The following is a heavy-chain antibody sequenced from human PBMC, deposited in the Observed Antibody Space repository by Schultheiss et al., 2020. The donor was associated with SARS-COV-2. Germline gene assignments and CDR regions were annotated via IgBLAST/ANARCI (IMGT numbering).Heavy chain of an antibody. V-gene: IGHV4-34*01. Sequence: SETLSLTCAVYGGSFSGYYWSWIRQPPGKGLEWIGEINHSGSTNSNPSLKSRVTISVDTSKNQFSLKLSSVTAADTAVYYCARGVGGWLQFYYYYGMDVWGQGTTVTVSS. CDR2: INHSGST. CDR1: GGSFSGYY. J-gene: IGHJ6*02. CDR3: ARGVGGWLQFYYYYGMDV. D-gene: IGHD5-24*01.